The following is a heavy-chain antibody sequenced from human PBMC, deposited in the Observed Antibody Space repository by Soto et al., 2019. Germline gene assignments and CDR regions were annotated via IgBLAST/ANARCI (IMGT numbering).Heavy chain of an antibody. CDR1: GESLSGYS. CDR2: INFRGTT. CDR3: TRKLEASIRLVEWFSYKWFDP. D-gene: IGHD3-3*01. V-gene: IGHV4-34*01. Sequence: SETLSLTCDVHGESLSGYSWSWIRQPPGKGLEWIGEINFRGTTNYHPSLKSRVPMSVDTSKNQISLNMSSVTAADTALYFCTRKLEASIRLVEWFSYKWFDPWGPGTLVTVSS. J-gene: IGHJ5*02.